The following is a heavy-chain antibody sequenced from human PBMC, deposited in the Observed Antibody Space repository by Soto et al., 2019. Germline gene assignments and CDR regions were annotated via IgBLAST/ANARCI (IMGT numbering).Heavy chain of an antibody. D-gene: IGHD3-10*02. J-gene: IGHJ5*02. Sequence: QLQESGPGLVKPSETLSLTCTVSGGSIISSNFYWGWIRQPPGKGLEWIGSVEYGGSTYDNPSLNSLVTLSADTSKNQCSLKLTSVTAADTAIYYCARHVRGAVTMNWFDPWGHGTLVTVSS. CDR1: GGSIISSNFY. CDR2: VEYGGST. CDR3: ARHVRGAVTMNWFDP. V-gene: IGHV4-39*01.